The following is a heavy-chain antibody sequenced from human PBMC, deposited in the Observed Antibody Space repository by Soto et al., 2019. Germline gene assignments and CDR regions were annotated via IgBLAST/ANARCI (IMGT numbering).Heavy chain of an antibody. V-gene: IGHV1-8*01. D-gene: IGHD6-13*01. CDR3: ASGIAAAGGDAFDI. CDR2: MNPNSGNT. CDR1: GYTFTSYD. J-gene: IGHJ3*02. Sequence: QVQLVQSGAEVKKPGASVKVSCKASGYTFTSYDINWVRQATGQGLEWMGWMNPNSGNTGYAQKFQGRVTMTRNTSRSTAYMELSSLRSEDTAVYYCASGIAAAGGDAFDIWGQGTMVTVSS.